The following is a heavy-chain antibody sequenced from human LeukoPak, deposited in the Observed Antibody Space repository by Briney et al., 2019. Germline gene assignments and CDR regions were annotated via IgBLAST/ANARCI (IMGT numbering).Heavy chain of an antibody. CDR2: ISDSGST. J-gene: IGHJ6*03. CDR3: ARETKDIYSPSWGLYDTYYYIDD. CDR1: SGSMNSDIHY. Sequence: KPSETLSLTCTVSSGSMNSDIHYWTWIRQPAGKGLEWIGRISDSGSTTYNPSLMSRATITLDTSKNSFSLKVTSVTAADTAVYFCARETKDIYSPSWGLYDTYYYIDDWGPGTTVNVAS. D-gene: IGHD5/OR15-5a*01. V-gene: IGHV4-61*02.